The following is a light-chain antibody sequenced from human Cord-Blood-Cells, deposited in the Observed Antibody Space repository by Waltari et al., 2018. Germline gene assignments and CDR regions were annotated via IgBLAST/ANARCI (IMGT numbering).Light chain of an antibody. CDR1: SSNIGSNT. V-gene: IGLV1-44*01. CDR2: SNN. Sequence: QSVLTQPPSASGTPGQRVTISCSGSSSNIGSNTVNWYQQLPGTAPKLLIYSNNQRRSGVPDRFSGSKYGTSASLDISGLQSEDEADYYCAAWDDSLNGGVFGGGTKLTVL. CDR3: AAWDDSLNGGV. J-gene: IGLJ3*02.